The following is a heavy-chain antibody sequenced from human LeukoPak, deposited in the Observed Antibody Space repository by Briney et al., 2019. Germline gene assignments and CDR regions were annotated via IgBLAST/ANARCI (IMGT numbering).Heavy chain of an antibody. CDR1: GGSIRSSYYY. J-gene: IGHJ5*01. CDR3: ARVNYDNNWFDS. D-gene: IGHD3-22*01. V-gene: IGHV4-39*07. Sequence: SETLSLTCTVSGGSIRSSYYYWGWIRQPPGKGLEWIGSIYDSGSTYYNPSLKSRVTISRDTSNNQFSLKLSSVTAADTAVYYCARVNYDNNWFDSWGQGTLITVSS. CDR2: IYDSGST.